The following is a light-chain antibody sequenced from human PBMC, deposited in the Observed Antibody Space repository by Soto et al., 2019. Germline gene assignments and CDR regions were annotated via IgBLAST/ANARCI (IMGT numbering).Light chain of an antibody. J-gene: IGKJ1*01. CDR3: QHYNSYSEA. CDR2: GAS. Sequence: PGDRSTLSCTASQIFSSNYLAWYQQKPGQAPRLLIYGASNRATGIPSRFSGSGSGTEFTLTISSLQPDDFATYYCQHYNSYSEAFGQGTKVDTK. V-gene: IGKV3D-7*01. CDR1: QIFSSNY.